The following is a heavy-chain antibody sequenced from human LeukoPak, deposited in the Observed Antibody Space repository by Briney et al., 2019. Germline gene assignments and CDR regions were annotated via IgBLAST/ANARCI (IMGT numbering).Heavy chain of an antibody. D-gene: IGHD6-13*01. CDR2: ISGSGGST. CDR1: GFTFSSHG. Sequence: GGTLRLSCAASGFTFSSHGMSWVRQAPGKGLEWVSAISGSGGSTYYADSVKGRFTISRDNSKNTLYLQMNSLRAEDTAVYYCARVATAGTVADYWGQGTLVTVSS. V-gene: IGHV3-23*01. CDR3: ARVATAGTVADY. J-gene: IGHJ4*02.